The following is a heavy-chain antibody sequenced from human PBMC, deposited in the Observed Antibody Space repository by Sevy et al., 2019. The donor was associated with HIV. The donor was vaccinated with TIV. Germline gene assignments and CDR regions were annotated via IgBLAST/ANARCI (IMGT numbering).Heavy chain of an antibody. CDR3: AGGVGIAVAGHNFDY. V-gene: IGHV4-34*01. CDR1: GGSFSGYY. Sequence: SETLSLTCAVYGGSFSGYYWSWIRQPPGKGLEWIGEINHSGSTNYNPSLKSRVTISVDTSKNQFSLKLSSVTAADTAVYYCAGGVGIAVAGHNFDYWGQGTLDTVSS. D-gene: IGHD6-19*01. CDR2: INHSGST. J-gene: IGHJ4*02.